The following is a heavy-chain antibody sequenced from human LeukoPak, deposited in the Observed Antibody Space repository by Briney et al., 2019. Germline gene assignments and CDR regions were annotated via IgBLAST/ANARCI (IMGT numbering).Heavy chain of an antibody. D-gene: IGHD3-10*01. J-gene: IGHJ4*02. CDR2: IYYSGST. CDR3: ARLYYYGSGSSLPFDY. CDR1: GGSISSYY. Sequence: SETLSLTCTVSGGSISSYYWSWIRQPPGKGLEWVGYIYYSGSTNYNPSLKSRVTISVDTSKNQFSLKLSSVTAADTAVYYCARLYYYGSGSSLPFDYWGQGTLVTVSS. V-gene: IGHV4-59*01.